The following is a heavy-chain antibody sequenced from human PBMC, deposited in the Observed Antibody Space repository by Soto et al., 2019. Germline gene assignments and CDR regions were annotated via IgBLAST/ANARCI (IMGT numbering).Heavy chain of an antibody. D-gene: IGHD2-2*01. CDR3: ARGIEPPNCGSNSCYSAGYFQH. J-gene: IGHJ1*01. V-gene: IGHV1-8*01. CDR2: MNPNSGNT. Sequence: QVQLVQSGAEVKKPGASVKVSCKASGYTFTSYDINWVRQATGQGLEWMGWMNPNSGNTGYAQKLQGRVTMTKNTSTRSAYIELSRLRSEETAVYYCARGIEPPNCGSNSCYSAGYFQHWGQGTLVTVSS. CDR1: GYTFTSYD.